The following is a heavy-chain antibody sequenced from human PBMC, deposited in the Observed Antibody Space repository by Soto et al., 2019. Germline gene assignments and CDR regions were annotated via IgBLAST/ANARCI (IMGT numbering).Heavy chain of an antibody. D-gene: IGHD6-13*01. Sequence: QVQLQESGPGLVKPSETLSLTCTVSGGSISSYYWSWIRQPPGKGLEWIGYIYYRGSTNYNPSLKSRGTIAVDTAKNQFSLKLSSVTAADTAVYYCARARGYSSSWYHFDYWGQGTLVTVSS. CDR3: ARARGYSSSWYHFDY. CDR2: IYYRGST. V-gene: IGHV4-59*01. CDR1: GGSISSYY. J-gene: IGHJ4*02.